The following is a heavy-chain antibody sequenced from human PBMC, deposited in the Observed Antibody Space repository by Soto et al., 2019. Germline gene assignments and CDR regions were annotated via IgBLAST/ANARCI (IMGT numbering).Heavy chain of an antibody. CDR3: AKRDGYYLDF. CDR2: ISGSGAGT. V-gene: IGHV3-23*01. CDR1: GFSFSNYA. Sequence: GGSLRLSCGVSGFSFSNYAMSWVRQAPGKGLEWVSAISGSGAGTYCADSVKGRFTISRDNSKNTLYLQMSSLRVEDTAVYYCAKRDGYYLDFWGPGTLVTVSS. J-gene: IGHJ4*02. D-gene: IGHD3-22*01.